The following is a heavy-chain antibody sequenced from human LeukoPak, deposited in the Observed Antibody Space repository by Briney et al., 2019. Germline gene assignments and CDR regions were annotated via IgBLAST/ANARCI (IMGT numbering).Heavy chain of an antibody. CDR2: ITGGGGTT. CDR3: TRAHGFHFDP. V-gene: IGHV3-74*01. D-gene: IGHD5-24*01. CDR1: GFTFTSHW. J-gene: IGHJ5*02. Sequence: PGGSLRLSCAASGFTFTSHWMNWVRQAPGKGLVWVSDITGGGGTTYYADAVRGRFTISRDNAKNTLLLQMSRIRLEDTAVYYCTRAHGFHFDPWGQGTLVTVSS.